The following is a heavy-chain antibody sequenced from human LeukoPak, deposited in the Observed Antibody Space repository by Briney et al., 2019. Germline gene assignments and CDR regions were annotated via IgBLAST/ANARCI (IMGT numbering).Heavy chain of an antibody. V-gene: IGHV3-74*01. J-gene: IGHJ4*02. CDR2: VNSDGSDI. Sequence: GGSLRLSCAASGFTFSRYWMHWVRQAPGKGLVWVSRVNSDGSDISYADSVKGRFTISRDNAKNTVYLQMNSLRAEDTAVYYCARGSLGDGSLLVDYWGQGTLVTVSS. CDR1: GFTFSRYW. CDR3: ARGSLGDGSLLVDY. D-gene: IGHD1-26*01.